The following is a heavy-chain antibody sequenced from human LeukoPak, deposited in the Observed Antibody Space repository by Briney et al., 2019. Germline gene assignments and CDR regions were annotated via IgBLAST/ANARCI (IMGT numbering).Heavy chain of an antibody. CDR2: IKHSGST. Sequence: SETLSLTCAVYGGSFSGYYWSWIRQPPGKGLEWIGEIKHSGSTNYNPSLKSRVTISVDTSKNQFSLKLSSVTAADTAVYYCARGPSTTFDYWGQGTMVTVSS. V-gene: IGHV4-34*01. J-gene: IGHJ4*02. CDR3: ARGPSTTFDY. CDR1: GGSFSGYY. D-gene: IGHD2/OR15-2a*01.